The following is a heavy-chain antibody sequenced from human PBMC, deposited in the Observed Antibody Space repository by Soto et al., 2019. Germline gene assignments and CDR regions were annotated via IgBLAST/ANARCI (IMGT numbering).Heavy chain of an antibody. D-gene: IGHD2-2*01. V-gene: IGHV4-34*01. CDR2: INHSGST. J-gene: IGHJ5*02. Sequence: SETLSLTCAVYGGSFSGYYWSWIRQPPGKGLEWIGEINHSGSTNYNPSLKSRVTISVDTSKNQFSLKLSSVTAADTAVYYCARDVGYCSSTSCYHYGFDPWGQGTLVTVSS. CDR3: ARDVGYCSSTSCYHYGFDP. CDR1: GGSFSGYY.